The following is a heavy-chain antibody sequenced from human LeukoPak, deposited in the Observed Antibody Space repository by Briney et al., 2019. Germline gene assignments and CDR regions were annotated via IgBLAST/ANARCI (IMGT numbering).Heavy chain of an antibody. J-gene: IGHJ3*02. V-gene: IGHV1-24*01. D-gene: IGHD5-18*01. CDR1: GYTLTELS. CDR2: FDPEDGET. Sequence: RASVKVSCKVSGYTLTELSMHWVRQAPGKGLEWMGGFDPEDGETIYAQKFQGRVTMTEDTSTDTAYMELSSLRSEDTAVYYCATGYRGYSYGYYNIWGQGTMVTVSS. CDR3: ATGYRGYSYGYYNI.